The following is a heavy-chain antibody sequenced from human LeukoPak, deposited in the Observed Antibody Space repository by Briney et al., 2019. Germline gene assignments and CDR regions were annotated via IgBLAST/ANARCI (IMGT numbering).Heavy chain of an antibody. Sequence: PGGSLRLSCAASEFSLSSFEMHWVRQAPGKGLEWVSYISSSGSTIYYADSVKGRFTISRDNAKNSLYLQMNSLRAEDTAVYYCARDYGGSSPFDYWGQGTLVTVSS. D-gene: IGHD4-23*01. V-gene: IGHV3-48*03. CDR3: ARDYGGSSPFDY. CDR1: EFSLSSFE. CDR2: ISSSGSTI. J-gene: IGHJ4*02.